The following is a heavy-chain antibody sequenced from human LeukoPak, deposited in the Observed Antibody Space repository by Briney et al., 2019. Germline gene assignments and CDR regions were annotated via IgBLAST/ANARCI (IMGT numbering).Heavy chain of an antibody. D-gene: IGHD3-10*01. Sequence: PGGSLRLSCAASGFTFSSYGMSWVRQAPGKGLEWVSAISGSGGSTYFADSVKGRFTISRDNSKNTLYLQMNSLRAEDTAVYYCAKDGGFGELERYYYYYMDVWGKGTTVTISS. CDR3: AKDGGFGELERYYYYYMDV. CDR2: ISGSGGST. J-gene: IGHJ6*03. CDR1: GFTFSSYG. V-gene: IGHV3-23*01.